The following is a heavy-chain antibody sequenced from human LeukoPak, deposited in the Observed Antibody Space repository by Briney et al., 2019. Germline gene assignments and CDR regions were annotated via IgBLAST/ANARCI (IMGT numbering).Heavy chain of an antibody. CDR3: ARALNAAAGTYWFDP. J-gene: IGHJ5*02. CDR1: GYTFSDYY. Sequence: ASVKVSCKASGYTFSDYYIQWVRQAPGQGLEWMGIINPSGGSTSYAQKFQGRVTMTRDMSTSTVYMELSSLRSEDTAVYYCARALNAAAGTYWFDPWGQGTLVTVSS. CDR2: INPSGGST. V-gene: IGHV1-46*01. D-gene: IGHD6-13*01.